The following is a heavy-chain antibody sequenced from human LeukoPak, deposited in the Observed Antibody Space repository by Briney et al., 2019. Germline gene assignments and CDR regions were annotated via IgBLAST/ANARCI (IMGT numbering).Heavy chain of an antibody. CDR3: ARELRHFYYFDY. CDR2: IYSGGST. J-gene: IGHJ4*02. D-gene: IGHD2/OR15-2a*01. V-gene: IGHV3-66*01. Sequence: GGSLRLSCAASGFTVSSSYMSWVRQAPGKGLEWVSVIYSGGSTYYADSVKGRFTISRDNSKNTLYLQMNSLRAEDTAVYYCARELRHFYYFDYWGQGTLVTVSS. CDR1: GFTVSSSY.